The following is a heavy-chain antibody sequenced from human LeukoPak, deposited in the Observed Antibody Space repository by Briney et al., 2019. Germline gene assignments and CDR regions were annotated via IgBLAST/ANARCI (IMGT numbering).Heavy chain of an antibody. CDR2: INQDGTNQ. Sequence: PGGSLRHSCVASGFPFSGYWMDWVRQAPGKGMEWVANINQDGTNQYYAASVKGRFSISRDNAKNSLYLQMNSPRAEDTAVYYCSRSLDYLGQGALVTVSS. CDR1: GFPFSGYW. V-gene: IGHV3-7*01. CDR3: SRSLDY. J-gene: IGHJ4*02.